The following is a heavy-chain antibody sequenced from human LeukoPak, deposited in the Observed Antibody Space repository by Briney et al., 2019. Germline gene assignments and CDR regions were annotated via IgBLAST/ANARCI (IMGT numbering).Heavy chain of an antibody. CDR1: GGSISSYY. D-gene: IGHD1-26*01. CDR2: ILYSGST. J-gene: IGHJ4*02. Sequence: SETLSLTCTVSGGSISSYYWSWIRQPPGKGLEWIGYILYSGSTNYNPSLKSRVTISVDTSKNQFSLKLSSVTAADTAVYYCARALVGAYYVSSTYYFDYWGQGTLVTVSS. V-gene: IGHV4-59*01. CDR3: ARALVGAYYVSSTYYFDY.